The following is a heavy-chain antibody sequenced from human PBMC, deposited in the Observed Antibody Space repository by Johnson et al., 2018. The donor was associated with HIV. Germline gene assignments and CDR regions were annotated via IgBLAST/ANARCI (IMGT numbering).Heavy chain of an antibody. Sequence: VQLVESGGGVVQPGGSLRISCAASGVTFSSNEMSWVRQAPGKGLEWVSSISGGSTYYADSVKGRFTISRDNAKNSLNLQMNSLRAEDTAVYYCAREERDGINSAFDIWGQGTMVTVSS. V-gene: IGHV3-21*01. J-gene: IGHJ3*02. CDR1: GVTFSSNE. CDR2: ISGGST. D-gene: IGHD5-24*01. CDR3: AREERDGINSAFDI.